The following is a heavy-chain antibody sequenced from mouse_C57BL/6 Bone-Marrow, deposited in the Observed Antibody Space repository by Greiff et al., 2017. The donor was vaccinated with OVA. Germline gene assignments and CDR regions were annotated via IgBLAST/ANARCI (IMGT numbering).Heavy chain of an antibody. V-gene: IGHV1-72*01. CDR2: IDPNSGGT. J-gene: IGHJ1*03. CDR3: ARGVMTTVVYFDV. CDR1: GYTFTSYW. D-gene: IGHD1-1*01. Sequence: QVQLQQPGAELVKPGASVKLSCKASGYTFTSYWMHWVKQRPGRGLEWIGRIDPNSGGTTYNEKFKSKATLTVDKPSSTAYMQLRSLTSEDSAVYYCARGVMTTVVYFDVWGTGTTVTVSS.